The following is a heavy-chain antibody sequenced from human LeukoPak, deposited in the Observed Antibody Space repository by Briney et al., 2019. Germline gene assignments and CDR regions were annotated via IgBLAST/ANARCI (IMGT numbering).Heavy chain of an antibody. CDR2: ISGSGGST. V-gene: IGHV3-23*01. J-gene: IGHJ4*02. CDR1: GFTFSSYA. D-gene: IGHD2-2*01. CDR3: AKDSRVTTSQAYFDY. Sequence: GGSLRLSCAASGFTFSSYAMSWVRQAPGKGLEWVSAISGSGGSTYYADSVNGRFTISRDNSKNTLYLQMNSLRAEDTAVYYCAKDSRVTTSQAYFDYWGQGTLVTVSS.